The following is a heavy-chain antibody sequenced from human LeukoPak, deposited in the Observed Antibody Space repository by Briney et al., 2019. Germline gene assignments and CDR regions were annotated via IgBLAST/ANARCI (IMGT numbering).Heavy chain of an antibody. CDR1: GGSISSSSYY. D-gene: IGHD6-25*01. V-gene: IGHV3-7*03. J-gene: IGHJ4*02. CDR2: IKQDGSDR. CDR3: ARDSAAHGGY. Sequence: ETLSLTCTVSGGSISSSSYYWGWIRQPPGKGLEWVANIKQDGSDRYYVDSVKGRFIISRDNAKNSLYLQMNSLRDEDTAVYYCARDSAAHGGYWGQGTPVIVSS.